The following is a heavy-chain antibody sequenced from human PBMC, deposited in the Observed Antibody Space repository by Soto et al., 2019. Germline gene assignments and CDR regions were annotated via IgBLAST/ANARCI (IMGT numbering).Heavy chain of an antibody. D-gene: IGHD4-17*01. CDR3: ARDSVRDYLYYYYGMDV. Sequence: GGSLRLSCVASGFTFSSHEMKWVRQAPGKGLEWVSYISVVGSTIYYADSVKGRFTISRDNAKNSLFLQMNSLRADDTAVYYCARDSVRDYLYYYYGMDVWGQGTTVTVSS. J-gene: IGHJ6*02. CDR2: ISVVGSTI. CDR1: GFTFSSHE. V-gene: IGHV3-48*03.